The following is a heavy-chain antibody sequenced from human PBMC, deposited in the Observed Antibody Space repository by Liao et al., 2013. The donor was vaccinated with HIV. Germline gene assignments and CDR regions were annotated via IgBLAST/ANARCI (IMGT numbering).Heavy chain of an antibody. CDR1: SGSFTGYY. CDR2: INHSGGT. J-gene: IGHJ4*02. CDR3: ARGVPPDN. V-gene: IGHV4-34*01. Sequence: QVPLQQWGAGLLRPSETLSLTCAVYSGSFTGYYWTWIRQPPGKGLEWLGEINHSGGTNYNPSLKSRVTMSTDTAKNQFSLTLTSVTAADTAVYYCARGVPPDNWGQGTPVTVSS.